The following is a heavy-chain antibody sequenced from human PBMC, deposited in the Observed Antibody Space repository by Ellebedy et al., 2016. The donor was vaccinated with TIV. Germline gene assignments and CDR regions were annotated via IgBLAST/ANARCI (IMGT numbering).Heavy chain of an antibody. D-gene: IGHD5/OR15-5a*01. J-gene: IGHJ4*02. Sequence: GGSLRLSCAASGFTFDDYAMHWVRQAPGKGLEWVSGISWNSGSIGYADSVKGRFTISRDNSKNTLYLQMNSLRAEDTAVYYCARDRGGIGVNDADYFDYWGQGTLVTVSS. CDR2: ISWNSGSI. CDR3: ARDRGGIGVNDADYFDY. CDR1: GFTFDDYA. V-gene: IGHV3-9*01.